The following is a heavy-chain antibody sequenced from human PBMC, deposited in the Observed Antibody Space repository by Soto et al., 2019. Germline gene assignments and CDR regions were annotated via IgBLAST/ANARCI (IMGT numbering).Heavy chain of an antibody. Sequence: QVQLVQSGAEVKKPGSSVKVSCKASGGTLNNYAINWVRQAPGQGLEWMGGIIPIFGTPNHAQKIQGRVTITAEESTSTVYMELSSLRSEDTAVYYCAKERSYYNSSGYPYYYYGMDVWGQGTTVTVS. CDR2: IIPIFGTP. CDR3: AKERSYYNSSGYPYYYYGMDV. D-gene: IGHD3-22*01. CDR1: GGTLNNYA. V-gene: IGHV1-69*01. J-gene: IGHJ6*02.